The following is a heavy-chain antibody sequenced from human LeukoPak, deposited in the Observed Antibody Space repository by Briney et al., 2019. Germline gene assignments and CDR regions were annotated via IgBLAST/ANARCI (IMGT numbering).Heavy chain of an antibody. V-gene: IGHV1-69*04. D-gene: IGHD3-22*01. CDR1: GGTFSSYA. CDR2: IIPIFGIA. Sequence: SVKVSCKASGGTFSSYAISWVRQAPGQVLEWMGRIIPIFGIANYAQKFQGRVTITADKSTSTAYMELSSLRSEDTAVYYCARRDPHTMKFDPWGQGTLVTVSS. J-gene: IGHJ5*02. CDR3: ARRDPHTMKFDP.